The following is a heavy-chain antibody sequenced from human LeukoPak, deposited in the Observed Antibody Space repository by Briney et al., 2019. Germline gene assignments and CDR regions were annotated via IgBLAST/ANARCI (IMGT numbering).Heavy chain of an antibody. CDR3: AKGGYSYGRYYYYYMDV. Sequence: GRSLRLSCAASGFTFSSYAMSWVRQAPGKGLEWVSAISGSGGSTYYADSVKGRFTISRDNSKNTLYLQMNSLRAEDTAVYYCAKGGYSYGRYYYYYMDVWGKGTTVTVSS. CDR2: ISGSGGST. J-gene: IGHJ6*03. D-gene: IGHD5-18*01. CDR1: GFTFSSYA. V-gene: IGHV3-23*01.